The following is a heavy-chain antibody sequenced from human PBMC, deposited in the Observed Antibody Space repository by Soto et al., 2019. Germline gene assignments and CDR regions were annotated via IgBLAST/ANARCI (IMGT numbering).Heavy chain of an antibody. D-gene: IGHD3-22*01. V-gene: IGHV1-46*01. CDR1: GYTFTSYY. CDR3: AREWRTIIVVGQIWFDA. CDR2: INPSGGST. J-gene: IGHJ5*02. Sequence: ASVKVSCKASGYTFTSYYMHWVRQAPGQGLEWMGIINPSGGSTSYAQKFQGRVTMTRDTSTSTVYMELSSLRSEDTAVYYCAREWRTIIVVGQIWFDAWGQGTMVTVSS.